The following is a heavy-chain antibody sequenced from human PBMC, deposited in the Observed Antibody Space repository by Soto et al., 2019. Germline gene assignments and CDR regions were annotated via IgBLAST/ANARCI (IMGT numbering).Heavy chain of an antibody. Sequence: SDTLSLTCAVYGGSFSGYYWSWIRQPPGKGLEWIGEINHSGSTNYNPSLKSRVTISVDTSKNQFSLKLSSVTAADTAVYYCARGRIMITFGGVIVNRRGFDYWGQGTLVTVSS. CDR1: GGSFSGYY. V-gene: IGHV4-34*01. CDR2: INHSGST. CDR3: ARGRIMITFGGVIVNRRGFDY. J-gene: IGHJ4*02. D-gene: IGHD3-16*02.